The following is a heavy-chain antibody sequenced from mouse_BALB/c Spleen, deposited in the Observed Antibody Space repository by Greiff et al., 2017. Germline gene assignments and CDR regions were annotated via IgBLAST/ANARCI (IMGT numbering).Heavy chain of an antibody. J-gene: IGHJ1*01. D-gene: IGHD1-1*01. CDR3: ARLDYYGSSYDWYFDV. V-gene: IGHV14-3*02. Sequence: VQLQQSGAELVKPGASVKLSCTASGFNIKDTYMHWVKQRPEQGLEWIGRIDPANGNTKYDPKFQGKATITADTSSNTAYLQLSSLTSEDTAVYYCARLDYYGSSYDWYFDVWGAGTTVTVSS. CDR1: GFNIKDTY. CDR2: IDPANGNT.